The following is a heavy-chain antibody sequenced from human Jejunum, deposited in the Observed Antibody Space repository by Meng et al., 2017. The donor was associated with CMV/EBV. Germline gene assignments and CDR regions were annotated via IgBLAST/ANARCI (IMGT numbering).Heavy chain of an antibody. CDR3: AKDFLSGSLGELWDY. Sequence: VRLLGSGGGGFQPGVSLRLSCACSGFTFNTYAMHWVRQVPGKGLEWVSFIRYDGSDDAYADSVKGRFAISRDNSKNALFLQMDSLRAEDTAMYYCAKDFLSGSLGELWDYWGQGTLVTVSS. CDR1: GFTFNTYA. V-gene: IGHV3-30*02. CDR2: IRYDGSDD. D-gene: IGHD3-10*01. J-gene: IGHJ4*02.